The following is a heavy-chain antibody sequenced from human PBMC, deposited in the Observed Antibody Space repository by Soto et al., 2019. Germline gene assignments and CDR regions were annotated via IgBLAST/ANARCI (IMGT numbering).Heavy chain of an antibody. J-gene: IGHJ4*02. CDR3: AREAFDADYIDF. CDR1: GYIFSSHG. Sequence: QVHLVQSGAEVKKHGASVKVSCKASGYIFSSHGISWVRQAPGRGLEWMAWISAYNGDRNYAETLQGRVTVTTDTSTNTAYMELRSLRSDDTAVYYCAREAFDADYIDFWGQGTLVTVSS. V-gene: IGHV1-18*01. CDR2: ISAYNGDR. D-gene: IGHD3-10*01.